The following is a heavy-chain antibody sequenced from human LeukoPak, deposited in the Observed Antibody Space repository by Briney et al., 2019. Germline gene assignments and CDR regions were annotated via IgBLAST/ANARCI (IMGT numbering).Heavy chain of an antibody. CDR1: GFTFSSYG. CDR2: IWYDGSNK. Sequence: HPGRSLRLSCAASGFTFSSYGMHWVRQAPGKGLEWVAVIWYDGSNKYYADSVKGRFTISRDNSKNTLYLQMNSLRAEDTAVYYCARDSVFRGDAFDIWGQGTMVTVSS. J-gene: IGHJ3*02. V-gene: IGHV3-33*01. D-gene: IGHD2-21*01. CDR3: ARDSVFRGDAFDI.